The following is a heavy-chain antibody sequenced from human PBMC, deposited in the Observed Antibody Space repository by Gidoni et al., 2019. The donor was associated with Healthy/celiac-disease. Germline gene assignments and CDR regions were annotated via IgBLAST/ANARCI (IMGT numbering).Heavy chain of an antibody. V-gene: IGHV3-9*01. Sequence: EVQLVESGDCLVQPGRSLILSCAASAFTFDDYAMHWVRQAPGKGLEWVSGISWNSGSIGYADSVKGRFTISRDNAKNSLFLQMNSLRAEDTALYYCAKAGYGYDFWSGYYLGGMDVWGQGTTVTVSS. D-gene: IGHD3-3*01. CDR1: AFTFDDYA. CDR2: ISWNSGSI. CDR3: AKAGYGYDFWSGYYLGGMDV. J-gene: IGHJ6*02.